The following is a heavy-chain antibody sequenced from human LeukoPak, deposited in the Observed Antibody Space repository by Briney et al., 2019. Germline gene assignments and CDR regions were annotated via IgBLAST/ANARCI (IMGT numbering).Heavy chain of an antibody. D-gene: IGHD2-15*01. Sequence: NPSETLSLTCTFAGGSISSYNWSWIRQPRGKGLEWIAYVYYSGSTNYNPSLKGRVTITVDTSKNQFSLKLSTVTAADTAVYYCARGSGGSFGYYYYYMDVWGKGTTVTISS. CDR1: GGSISSYN. V-gene: IGHV4-59*01. CDR2: VYYSGST. J-gene: IGHJ6*03. CDR3: ARGSGGSFGYYYYYMDV.